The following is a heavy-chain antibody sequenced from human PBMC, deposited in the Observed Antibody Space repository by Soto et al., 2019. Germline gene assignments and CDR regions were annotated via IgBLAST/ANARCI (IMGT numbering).Heavy chain of an antibody. CDR3: ARHCSSTSCYPEGGWCDP. J-gene: IGHJ5*02. CDR2: IYYSGST. D-gene: IGHD2-2*01. CDR1: GGSISSSSYY. Sequence: SETLSLTCTVSGGSISSSSYYWGWIRQPPGKGLEWIGSIYYSGSTYYNPSLKSRVTISVDTSKNQFSLKLSSVTAADTAVYYCARHCSSTSCYPEGGWCDPWGQGTLVTVS. V-gene: IGHV4-39*01.